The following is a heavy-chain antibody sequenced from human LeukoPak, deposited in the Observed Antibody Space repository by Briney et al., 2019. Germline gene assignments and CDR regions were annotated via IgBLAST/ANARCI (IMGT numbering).Heavy chain of an antibody. CDR2: ISSNGGST. V-gene: IGHV3-64D*06. Sequence: GGSLRLSCSASGFTFSSYAMHWVRQAPGKGLEYVSAISSNGGSTYCADSVKGRFTISRDNSKNTLFLQMSSLRAEDTAVYHCVKDRVATITDYFEHWGQGALVTVSS. D-gene: IGHD5-24*01. CDR3: VKDRVATITDYFEH. J-gene: IGHJ4*02. CDR1: GFTFSSYA.